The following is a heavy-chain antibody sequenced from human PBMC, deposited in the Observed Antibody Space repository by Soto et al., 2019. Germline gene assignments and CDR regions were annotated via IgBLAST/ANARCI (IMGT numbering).Heavy chain of an antibody. Sequence: GGSLRLSCAASGFTFSSYGVHWVRQAPGKGLEWVAVISYDGSNKYYADSVKGRFTISRDNSKNTLYLQMNSLRAEDTAVYYCAKVVRPEPRHYYGMDVWGQGTTVTVSS. J-gene: IGHJ6*02. D-gene: IGHD2-15*01. CDR1: GFTFSSYG. CDR2: ISYDGSNK. V-gene: IGHV3-30*18. CDR3: AKVVRPEPRHYYGMDV.